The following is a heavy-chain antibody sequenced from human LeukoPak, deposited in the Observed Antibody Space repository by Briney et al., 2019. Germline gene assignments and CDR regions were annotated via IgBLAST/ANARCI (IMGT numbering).Heavy chain of an antibody. CDR2: ISWNSGSI. D-gene: IGHD6-19*01. CDR3: AKDRYSSGLDAFDI. J-gene: IGHJ3*02. V-gene: IGHV3-9*01. Sequence: GGSLRLSCAASGFTFSNYWMHWVRQAPGKGLVWVSGISWNSGSIGYADSVKGRFTISRDNDKNSLYLQMNSLRAEDTALYYCAKDRYSSGLDAFDIWGQGTMVTVSS. CDR1: GFTFSNYW.